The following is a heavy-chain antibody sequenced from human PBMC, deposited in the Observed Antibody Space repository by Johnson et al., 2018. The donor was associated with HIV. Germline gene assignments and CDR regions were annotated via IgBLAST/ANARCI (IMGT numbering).Heavy chain of an antibody. J-gene: IGHJ3*02. Sequence: VQLVESGGGVVQPGGSLRLSCAASGFTVSSNYMSWVRQAPGKGLEWVSVIYSGGSTYYADSVKGRFTISRDNSNNTLYLQMNSLRAEDTAVYYCARAWVNYYDSPDAFDIWGQGTMVTVSS. V-gene: IGHV3-53*01. CDR3: ARAWVNYYDSPDAFDI. CDR2: IYSGGST. D-gene: IGHD3-22*01. CDR1: GFTVSSNY.